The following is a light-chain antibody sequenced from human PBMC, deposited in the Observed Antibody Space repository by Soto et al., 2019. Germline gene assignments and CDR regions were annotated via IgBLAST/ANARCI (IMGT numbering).Light chain of an antibody. V-gene: IGKV1-5*01. CDR2: DAS. J-gene: IGKJ1*01. CDR1: QSISSW. CDR3: QQCYMGWT. Sequence: DIQMTQSPSTLSASVGDRVTITCRASQSISSWLAWYQQKPGKAPKLLIYDASNLESGVPSRFSGIGSGTEFTLSISSLQPEDFGTYYCQQCYMGWTFGQGTKVDIK.